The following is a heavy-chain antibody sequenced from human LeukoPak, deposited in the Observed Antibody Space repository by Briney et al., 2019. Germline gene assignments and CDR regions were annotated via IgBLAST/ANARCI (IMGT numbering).Heavy chain of an antibody. V-gene: IGHV1-8*01. Sequence: GASVKVSCKASGYSLTSFDINRVRQGSGQELEWMGWMNPKRGNTGYAPTFQGRVTITRDTSIDTAFMELSSLRPDDTAVYYCARGGSSSSYYNNYGMDVWGQGTTITVSS. D-gene: IGHD6-13*01. J-gene: IGHJ6*02. CDR2: MNPKRGNT. CDR3: ARGGSSSSYYNNYGMDV. CDR1: GYSLTSFD.